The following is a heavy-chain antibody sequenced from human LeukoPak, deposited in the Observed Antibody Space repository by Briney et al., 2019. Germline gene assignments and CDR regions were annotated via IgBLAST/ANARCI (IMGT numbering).Heavy chain of an antibody. V-gene: IGHV4-59*12. J-gene: IGHJ6*02. CDR2: IYYSGST. Sequence: PSETLSLTCTVSGGSISSYYWSWIRQPPGKGLEWIGYIYYSGSTNYNPSLKSRVTISVDTSKNQFSLKLSSVTAADTAVYYCARGRYYGSGSYYTGPHYYYGMDVWGQGTTVTVSS. D-gene: IGHD3-10*01. CDR3: ARGRYYGSGSYYTGPHYYYGMDV. CDR1: GGSISSYY.